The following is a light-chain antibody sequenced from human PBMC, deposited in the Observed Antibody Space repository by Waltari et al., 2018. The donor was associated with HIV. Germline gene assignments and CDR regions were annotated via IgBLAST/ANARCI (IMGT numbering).Light chain of an antibody. CDR2: DAS. V-gene: IGKV3-20*01. J-gene: IGKJ2*01. CDR3: QQYGSSLSYT. CDR1: PSVSNMW. Sequence: IAFTLSPGTLSLSPGERATTSCRAIPSVSNMWLSWYQQKPGQAARLLFYDASNRATGIPERFSGSGSGTDFTLTISRLEPEDFAVYYCQQYGSSLSYTFGQGTKLEIK.